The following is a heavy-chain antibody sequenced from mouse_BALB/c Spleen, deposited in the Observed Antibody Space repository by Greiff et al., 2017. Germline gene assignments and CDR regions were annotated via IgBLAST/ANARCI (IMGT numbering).Heavy chain of an antibody. V-gene: IGHV5-9-4*01. Sequence: EVKLMESGGGLVKPGGSLKLSCAASGFTFSSYAMSWVRQSPEKRLEWVAEISSGGSYTYYPDTVTGRFTISRDNAKNTLYLEMSSLRSEDTAMYYCARVDDGYWFAYWGQGTLVTVSA. CDR2: ISSGGSYT. D-gene: IGHD2-3*01. CDR3: ARVDDGYWFAY. CDR1: GFTFSSYA. J-gene: IGHJ3*01.